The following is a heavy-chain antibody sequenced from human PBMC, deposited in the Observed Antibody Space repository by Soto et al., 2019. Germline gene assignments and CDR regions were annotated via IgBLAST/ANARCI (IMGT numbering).Heavy chain of an antibody. J-gene: IGHJ5*02. CDR3: AKAPMRGYYYDSSGYSP. CDR2: ISGSGGST. V-gene: IGHV3-23*01. CDR1: GFTFSSYA. Sequence: PGGSLRLSCAASGFTFSSYAMSWVRQAPGKGLEWVSAISGSGGSTYYADSVKGRFTISRDNSKNTLYLQMNSLRAEDTAVYYCAKAPMRGYYYDSSGYSPWGQGTLVTVYS. D-gene: IGHD3-22*01.